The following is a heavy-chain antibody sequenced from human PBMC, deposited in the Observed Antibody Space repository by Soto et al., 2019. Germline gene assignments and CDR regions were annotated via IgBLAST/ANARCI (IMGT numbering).Heavy chain of an antibody. Sequence: EVQLVESGGGLVQPGGSLRLSCAASGFIFRQHWMHWVRQAPGKGPVWVSRINGDGTMTTYADFVKGRFTISRDNAKSTLYLQMNGLRADDTAVYYCATLSFDPWGQGTLVTVSS. V-gene: IGHV3-74*01. CDR2: INGDGTMT. J-gene: IGHJ5*02. CDR3: ATLSFDP. CDR1: GFIFRQHW.